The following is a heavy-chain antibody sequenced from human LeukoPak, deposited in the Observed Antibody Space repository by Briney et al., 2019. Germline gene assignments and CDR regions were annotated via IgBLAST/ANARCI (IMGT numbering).Heavy chain of an antibody. CDR1: GFTFSSYA. J-gene: IGHJ1*01. CDR2: ISYDGSNK. Sequence: GGSLRLSCAASGFTFSSYAMHWVHQAPGKGLEWVAVISYDGSNKYYADSVKGRFTISRDNSKNTVFLQMSSLRADDTAVYYCATPPAMRAPPNYFQHWGQGTLVTVSS. V-gene: IGHV3-30*14. D-gene: IGHD5-18*01. CDR3: ATPPAMRAPPNYFQH.